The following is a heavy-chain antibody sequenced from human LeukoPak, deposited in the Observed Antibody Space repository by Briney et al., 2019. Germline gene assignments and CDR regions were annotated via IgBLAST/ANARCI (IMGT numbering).Heavy chain of an antibody. V-gene: IGHV3-30*02. J-gene: IGHJ4*02. CDR3: AKDQVYSSSWWVDF. CDR2: IRYVGSNK. D-gene: IGHD6-13*01. Sequence: PGGALSLSCAASRFTLSSYVMHSVGQAPSKGLAGVAFIRYVGSNKYYADSVKGPFTISRDNSKNKLYLQMNSLRAEDTAVYYCAKDQVYSSSWWVDFWGQGTLVTVSS. CDR1: RFTLSSYV.